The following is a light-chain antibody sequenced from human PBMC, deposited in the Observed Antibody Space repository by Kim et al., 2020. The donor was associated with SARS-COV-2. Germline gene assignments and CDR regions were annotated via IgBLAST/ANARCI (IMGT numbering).Light chain of an antibody. CDR3: QQYDGSPPLT. CDR1: QTINTRF. Sequence: DIVLTQSPGTLSLSPGERATLSCRASQTINTRFVAWYQQQPGQAPRLLIYGAFNRATGIPDRFSGSGSGTDFTLTIARLEPEDFAVYYCQQYDGSPPLTFGGGTKLEIK. CDR2: GAF. J-gene: IGKJ4*01. V-gene: IGKV3-20*01.